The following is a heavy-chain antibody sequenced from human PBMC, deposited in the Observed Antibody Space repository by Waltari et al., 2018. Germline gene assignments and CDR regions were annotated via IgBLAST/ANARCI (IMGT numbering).Heavy chain of an antibody. CDR2: IRSKAYGGTT. CDR3: TREVPLYYFDY. Sequence: EVQLVESGGGLVQPGRSLRLSCTASGFTFGDYTMSWFRQAPGKGLEWVGFIRSKAYGGTTEYAASVKGRFTSARDDSKSIAYLQMNSLKTEDTAVYYCTREVPLYYFDYWGQGTLLTVSS. CDR1: GFTFGDYT. V-gene: IGHV3-49*03. J-gene: IGHJ4*02.